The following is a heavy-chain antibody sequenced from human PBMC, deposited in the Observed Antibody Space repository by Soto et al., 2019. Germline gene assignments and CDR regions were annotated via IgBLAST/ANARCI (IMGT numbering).Heavy chain of an antibody. Sequence: ASVKVPCKASGYTFTSYYMHWVRQAPGQGLEWMGIINPSGGSTSYAQKFQGRVTMTRDTSTSTVYMELSSLRSEDTAVYYCARGFSYYDFWSGQDIDYWGQGTLVTVSS. V-gene: IGHV1-46*01. J-gene: IGHJ4*02. CDR3: ARGFSYYDFWSGQDIDY. CDR1: GYTFTSYY. D-gene: IGHD3-3*01. CDR2: INPSGGST.